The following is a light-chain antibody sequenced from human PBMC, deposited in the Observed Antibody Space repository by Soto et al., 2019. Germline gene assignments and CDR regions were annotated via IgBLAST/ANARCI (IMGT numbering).Light chain of an antibody. Sequence: DIVLTQTRLSSPVTLGQPASISCRSSQSLVHIDGNTYFNWLQQRPGQPPRLLIYKISNRFPGVPDRFSGSGAGTVFTLKISRVEAEDVGVYYCMQATQSYTFGQGTRLEIK. CDR1: QSLVHIDGNTY. V-gene: IGKV2-24*01. CDR3: MQATQSYT. CDR2: KIS. J-gene: IGKJ2*01.